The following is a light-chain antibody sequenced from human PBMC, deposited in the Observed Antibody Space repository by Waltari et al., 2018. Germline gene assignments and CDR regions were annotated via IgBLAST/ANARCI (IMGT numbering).Light chain of an antibody. J-gene: IGKJ2*01. Sequence: DIRMTQSPSSLSASVGDRVTITCRASQSISSYLNWYQQKPGKAPKLLIYAASSLQSGVPSRFSASGSGTDFTLTISTLQPEYFATYYCQQTNSSPYTFGQGTKLEIK. V-gene: IGKV1-39*01. CDR3: QQTNSSPYT. CDR2: AAS. CDR1: QSISSY.